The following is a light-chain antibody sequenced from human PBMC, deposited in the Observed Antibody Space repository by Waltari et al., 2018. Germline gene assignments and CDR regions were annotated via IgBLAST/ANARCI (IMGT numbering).Light chain of an antibody. CDR2: DVN. CDR1: SSDVGGYNY. V-gene: IGLV2-14*03. CDR3: GSYTTRATHV. Sequence: QSALTQPASVSGSPGQSITISCTGTSSDVGGYNYVSWYQQHPGTTPKLIIFDVNRRPSGASHRFSGSKSGNTASLTISGLQAEDEADYYCGSYTTRATHVFGIGTKVTVL. J-gene: IGLJ1*01.